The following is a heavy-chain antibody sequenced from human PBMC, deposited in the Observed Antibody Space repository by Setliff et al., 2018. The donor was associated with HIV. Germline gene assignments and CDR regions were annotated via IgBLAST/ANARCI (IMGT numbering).Heavy chain of an antibody. CDR2: IYSDGNT. Sequence: GGSLRLSCAASGFTVSSYYMSWVRQAPGKGLEWVSTIYSDGNTYHADSVKGRFTISRDNSKNTLYLQMNGLRVEDTAVYYCAKDGISGGAYPPYYFDYWGHGTLVTVSS. D-gene: IGHD2-15*01. V-gene: IGHV3-53*01. J-gene: IGHJ4*01. CDR1: GFTVSSYY. CDR3: AKDGISGGAYPPYYFDY.